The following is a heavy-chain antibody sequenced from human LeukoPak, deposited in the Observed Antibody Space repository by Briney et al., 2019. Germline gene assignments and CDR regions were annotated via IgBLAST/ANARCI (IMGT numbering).Heavy chain of an antibody. CDR2: ISGSGGST. V-gene: IGHV3-23*01. D-gene: IGHD3-10*01. Sequence: PGGSLRLSCAASGFTFSSHAMSWVRQAPGKGLEWVSAISGSGGSTYYADSVKGRFTISRDNSKNTLYLQMNSLRAEDTAVYYCARGGRGYYGSRSFSYFDYWGQGTLVTVSS. J-gene: IGHJ4*02. CDR3: ARGGRGYYGSRSFSYFDY. CDR1: GFTFSSHA.